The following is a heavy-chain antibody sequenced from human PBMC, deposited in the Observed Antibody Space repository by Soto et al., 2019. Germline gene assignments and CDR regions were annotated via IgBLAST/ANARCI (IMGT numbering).Heavy chain of an antibody. V-gene: IGHV2-5*02. CDR1: GFSLSTSGVA. CDR3: AHQHRTAIPGSFAY. CDR2: IYWDDDK. Sequence: QITLKESGPPLVKPTQTLTLTCTFSGFSLSTSGVAVVWIRQPPGKALEWLALIYWDDDKRYSPSLKTRLTITEYTSNNQVVLTMTNMDPVDTGTYYCAHQHRTAIPGSFAYWGQGTLVTVSS. J-gene: IGHJ4*02. D-gene: IGHD2-2*02.